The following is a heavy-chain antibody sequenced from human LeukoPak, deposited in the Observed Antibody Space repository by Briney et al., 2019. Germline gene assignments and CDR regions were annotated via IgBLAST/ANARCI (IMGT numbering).Heavy chain of an antibody. CDR3: AKDAGSSGWYPYYYYYGMDV. J-gene: IGHJ6*02. V-gene: IGHV3-30*18. D-gene: IGHD6-19*01. Sequence: PGRSLRLSCAASGFTFSSYGMHWVRQAPGKGLEWVAVISYDGSNKYYADSVKGRFTISRDNSKNTLYLQMNSLRAEDTAVYYCAKDAGSSGWYPYYYYYGMDVWGQGTTVTVSS. CDR2: ISYDGSNK. CDR1: GFTFSSYG.